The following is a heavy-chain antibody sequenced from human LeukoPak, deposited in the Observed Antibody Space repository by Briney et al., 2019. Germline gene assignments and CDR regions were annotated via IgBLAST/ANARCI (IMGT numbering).Heavy chain of an antibody. CDR2: ISHSGYT. V-gene: IGHV4-34*01. D-gene: IGHD4-17*01. CDR1: NGSFSGYY. J-gene: IGHJ5*02. Sequence: SETLSLTCTVYNGSFSGYYWSWIRQPPGTGLEWIGEISHSGYTNLNPSFKSRLTISLDTSKNHFSLRLTSLTAADTAVYYCARHGFYGDSARRKFDPWGQGTLVTVSS. CDR3: ARHGFYGDSARRKFDP.